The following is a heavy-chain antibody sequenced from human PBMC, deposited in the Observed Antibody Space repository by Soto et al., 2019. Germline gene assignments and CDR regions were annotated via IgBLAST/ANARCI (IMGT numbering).Heavy chain of an antibody. CDR1: GYALTTYG. D-gene: IGHD1-1*01. Sequence: GASVKVSCKGSGYALTTYGITWVRQAPGQGLEWMGWISAHNGNTNYAQKLQGRVTVTRDTSTSTAYMELRSLRYDDTAVYYCARGRYGDYWGQGALVTVSS. CDR2: ISAHNGNT. J-gene: IGHJ4*02. CDR3: ARGRYGDY. V-gene: IGHV1-18*01.